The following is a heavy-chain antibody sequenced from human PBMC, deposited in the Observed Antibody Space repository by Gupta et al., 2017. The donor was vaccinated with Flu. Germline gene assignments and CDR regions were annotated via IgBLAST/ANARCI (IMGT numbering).Heavy chain of an antibody. Sequence: QVQLQESGPGLVKASETLSLTCTVSGGSISGFYWTWIRQPPGKGPEWIGYIHYSGSANYNPSLKSRVTISVDTSNNHFSLKLTSVTAADTAVYYCTRGDGYNYYWGQGTRVTVSS. CDR3: TRGDGYNYY. CDR1: GGSISGFY. V-gene: IGHV4-59*01. D-gene: IGHD5-12*01. J-gene: IGHJ4*02. CDR2: IHYSGSA.